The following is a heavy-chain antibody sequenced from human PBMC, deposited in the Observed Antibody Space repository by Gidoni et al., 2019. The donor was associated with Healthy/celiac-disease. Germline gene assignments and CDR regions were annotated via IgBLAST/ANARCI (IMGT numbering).Heavy chain of an antibody. J-gene: IGHJ4*02. V-gene: IGHV3-13*01. CDR2: IGTAGDT. CDR3: ARGHQEYSSSFYYFDY. D-gene: IGHD6-6*01. Sequence: EVQLVESGGGLVQPGGSLRLSCAASGFTFSSYDMHWVRQATGKGLEWVSAIGTAGDTYYPGSVKGRFTISRENAKNSLYLQMNSLRAGDTAVYYCARGHQEYSSSFYYFDYWGQGTLVTVSS. CDR1: GFTFSSYD.